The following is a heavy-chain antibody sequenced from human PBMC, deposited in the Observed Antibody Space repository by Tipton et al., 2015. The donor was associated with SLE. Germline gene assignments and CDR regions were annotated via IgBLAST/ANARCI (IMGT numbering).Heavy chain of an antibody. V-gene: IGHV3-21*01. J-gene: IGHJ3*02. CDR1: GFTFSSYS. Sequence: GSLRLSCAASGFTFSSYSMNWVRQAPGKGLEWVSSISSSSSYIYYADSVKGRFTISRDNAKNSLYLQMNSLRAEDTAVYYCARATNLGYCSSTSCHSLAFDIWGQGTMVTVSS. D-gene: IGHD2-2*01. CDR3: ARATNLGYCSSTSCHSLAFDI. CDR2: ISSSSSYI.